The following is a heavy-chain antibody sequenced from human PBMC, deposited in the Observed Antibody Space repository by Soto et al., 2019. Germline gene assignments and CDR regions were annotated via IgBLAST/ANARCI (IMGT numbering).Heavy chain of an antibody. CDR2: TYYRSKWYN. Sequence: SQTLSLTCAISGDSVSSNSAAWNWIRQSPSRGLEWLGRTYYRSKWYNDYAVSVKSRITINPDTSKNQFSLQLNSVTPEDTAVYYCARDKTGYSSGWYLPHFDDWGQGTLVTVSS. V-gene: IGHV6-1*01. CDR1: GDSVSSNSAA. J-gene: IGHJ4*02. D-gene: IGHD6-19*01. CDR3: ARDKTGYSSGWYLPHFDD.